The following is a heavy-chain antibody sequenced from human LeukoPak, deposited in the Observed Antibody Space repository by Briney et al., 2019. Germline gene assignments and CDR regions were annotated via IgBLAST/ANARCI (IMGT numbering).Heavy chain of an antibody. Sequence: SETLSLTCTVSDYSISSGYYWGWIRQPPGKGLEWIGNIYHSGSTYYNSSLKSRVTISVDTSKNQFSLQLNSVTPEDTAVYYCARGRQYSYGNHYYYYYMDVWGKGTTVTVSS. CDR3: ARGRQYSYGNHYYYYYMDV. J-gene: IGHJ6*03. D-gene: IGHD5-18*01. CDR1: DYSISSGYY. V-gene: IGHV4-38-2*02. CDR2: IYHSGST.